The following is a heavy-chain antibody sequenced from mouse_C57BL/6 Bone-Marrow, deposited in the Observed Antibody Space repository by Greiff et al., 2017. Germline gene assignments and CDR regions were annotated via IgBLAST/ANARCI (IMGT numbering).Heavy chain of an antibody. J-gene: IGHJ4*01. CDR1: GYTFTSYW. Sequence: QVQLTQPGAELVKPGASVKLSCKASGYTFTSYWMQWVNQRPGQGLEWIGEIDPSDSYTNYNQKLKGKATLTVDPSSSTAYMQLSSLTSEDSAVYYCARLVTTRDYYAMDYWCQGTSVSVSS. D-gene: IGHD2-2*01. CDR2: IDPSDSYT. CDR3: ARLVTTRDYYAMDY. V-gene: IGHV1-50*01.